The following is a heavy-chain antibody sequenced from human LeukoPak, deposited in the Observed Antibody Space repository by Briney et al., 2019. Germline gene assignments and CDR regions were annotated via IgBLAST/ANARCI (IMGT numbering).Heavy chain of an antibody. CDR2: IIPIFGTA. V-gene: IGHV1-69*13. CDR1: GGTFSSYA. CDR3: ARGIDPYSGEPGFDP. D-gene: IGHD6-25*01. Sequence: ASVKVSCKASGGTFSSYAISWVRQAPGQGLEWMGGIIPIFGTANYAQKFQGRVTITADESTSTAYMELSSLRSEDTAVYYCARGIDPYSGEPGFDPWGQGTLVTVSS. J-gene: IGHJ5*02.